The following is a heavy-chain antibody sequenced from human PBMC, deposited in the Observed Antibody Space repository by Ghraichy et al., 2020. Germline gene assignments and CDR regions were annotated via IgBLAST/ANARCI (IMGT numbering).Heavy chain of an antibody. V-gene: IGHV3-7*03. Sequence: GGSLRLSCTASGFNMSTYWMTWVRQAPGKGLEWVANINQDGRQKNHVASVKGRFTISRDNAENSVSLQLDSLRPEDTAIYHCLRLAKGGIDQWGPGTVVTVSS. CDR2: INQDGRQK. J-gene: IGHJ5*02. CDR1: GFNMSTYW. CDR3: LRLAKGGIDQ.